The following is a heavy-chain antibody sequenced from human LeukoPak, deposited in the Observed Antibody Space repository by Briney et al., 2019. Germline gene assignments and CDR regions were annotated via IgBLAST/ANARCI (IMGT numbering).Heavy chain of an antibody. CDR2: IIPIFGTA. CDR1: GGTFSSYA. V-gene: IGHV1-69*13. Sequence: ASVKVSCKASGGTFSSYAISWVRQAPGQGLEWMGGIIPIFGTANYAQKFQGRVTITADESTSTAYMELSSLGSEDTAVYYCASSGSYYYDSSGFYYFDYWGQGTLVTVSS. D-gene: IGHD3-22*01. J-gene: IGHJ4*02. CDR3: ASSGSYYYDSSGFYYFDY.